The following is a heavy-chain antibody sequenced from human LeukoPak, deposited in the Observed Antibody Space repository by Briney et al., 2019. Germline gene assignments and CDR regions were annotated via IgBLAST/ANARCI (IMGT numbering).Heavy chain of an antibody. CDR1: GGSISSGDYY. CDR3: ARYTTGDYGDYSFDI. D-gene: IGHD4-17*01. Sequence: SQTLSLTCTVSGGSISSGDYYWRWLRQPPGKGLEWIGYIYYSGSTYYNPSLKSRVTISVDTSKNQFSLKLSSVTAADTAVYYCARYTTGDYGDYSFDIWGQGTMVTVSS. V-gene: IGHV4-30-4*01. CDR2: IYYSGST. J-gene: IGHJ3*02.